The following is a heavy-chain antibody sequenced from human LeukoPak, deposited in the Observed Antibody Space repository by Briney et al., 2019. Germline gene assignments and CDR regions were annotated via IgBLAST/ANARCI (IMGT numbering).Heavy chain of an antibody. CDR1: GFTFSSYW. Sequence: GRSLRPSCAASGFTFSSYWMHWVRQAPGKGLVWVSRINSDGSSTSYADSVKGRFTISRDNAKNTLYLQMNSLRAEDTAVYDCAKDLPIYDILTGSFDYWGQGTLVTVSS. CDR2: INSDGSST. D-gene: IGHD3-9*01. V-gene: IGHV3-74*01. J-gene: IGHJ4*02. CDR3: AKDLPIYDILTGSFDY.